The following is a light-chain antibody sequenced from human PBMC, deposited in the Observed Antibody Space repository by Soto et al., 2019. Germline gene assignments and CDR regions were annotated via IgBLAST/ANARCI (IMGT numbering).Light chain of an antibody. CDR2: DDN. V-gene: IGLV1-51*01. Sequence: QSVLTQPPSVSAAPGQKVTISCSGISSNIGGNSVSWYQQLPGTTPKLLIYDDNKRPSGIPDRFSGSKSGTSATLGITGVQTGDEADYYCGSWDSSLSAYVFGTGTKVTVL. J-gene: IGLJ1*01. CDR1: SSNIGGNS. CDR3: GSWDSSLSAYV.